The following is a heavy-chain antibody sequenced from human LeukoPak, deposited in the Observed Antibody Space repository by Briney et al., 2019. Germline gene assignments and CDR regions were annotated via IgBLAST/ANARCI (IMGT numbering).Heavy chain of an antibody. Sequence: GASVKVSCKASGYTFTGYYMHWVRQAPGQGLEWMGWINPNSGGTNYAQKFQGWVTMTRDTSISTAYMELSRLRSDDTAVYYCARDQVPGSYFRGPNYYYYMDVWGKGTTVTVSS. CDR2: INPNSGGT. CDR1: GYTFTGYY. J-gene: IGHJ6*03. V-gene: IGHV1-2*04. CDR3: ARDQVPGSYFRGPNYYYYMDV. D-gene: IGHD1-26*01.